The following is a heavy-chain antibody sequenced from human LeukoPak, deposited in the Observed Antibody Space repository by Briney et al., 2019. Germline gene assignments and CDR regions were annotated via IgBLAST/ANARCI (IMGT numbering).Heavy chain of an antibody. CDR1: GYTFTNYY. CDR2: INPKSGGT. V-gene: IGHV1-2*02. Sequence: ASVKVSCKASGYTFTNYYMHWVRQAPGQGLEWMGWINPKSGGTNYAQKFQGRVTMTRDTSISPAYMELNRLRSDDTAVYYCAREPAGLRYFDWSYTYGMDVWGQGTTVTVSS. J-gene: IGHJ6*02. CDR3: AREPAGLRYFDWSYTYGMDV. D-gene: IGHD3-9*01.